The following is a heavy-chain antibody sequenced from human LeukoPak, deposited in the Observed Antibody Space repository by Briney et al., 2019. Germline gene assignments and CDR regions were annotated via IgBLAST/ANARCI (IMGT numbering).Heavy chain of an antibody. D-gene: IGHD3-22*01. Sequence: PGGSLRLSCAASGFTLSSYDMHGVRQATGKGLEWVSTIGTAGDTYYPDPVKGRFTISRENAKNSLFLQMNGRRAGDTAVYYCARGRTMSYWGEGTLVTVSS. V-gene: IGHV3-13*04. CDR2: IGTAGDT. J-gene: IGHJ4*02. CDR1: GFTLSSYD. CDR3: ARGRTMSY.